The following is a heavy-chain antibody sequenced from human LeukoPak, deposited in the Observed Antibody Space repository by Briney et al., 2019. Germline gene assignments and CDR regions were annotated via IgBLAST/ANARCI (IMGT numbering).Heavy chain of an antibody. Sequence: SETLSLTCTVSGYSISSGYFWGWIRQPPGKGLEWIGSIYYSGSTYYNPSLKSRVTISVDTSKNQFSLKLSSVTAADTAVYYCARRPNYDYVWGSYTVWFDPWGQGTLVTVSS. V-gene: IGHV4-38-2*02. CDR1: GYSISSGYF. D-gene: IGHD3-16*01. J-gene: IGHJ5*02. CDR3: ARRPNYDYVWGSYTVWFDP. CDR2: IYYSGST.